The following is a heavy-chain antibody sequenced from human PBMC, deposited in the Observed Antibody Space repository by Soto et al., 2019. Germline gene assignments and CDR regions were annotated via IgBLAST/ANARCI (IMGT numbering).Heavy chain of an antibody. V-gene: IGHV1-3*01. CDR2: INGRNGNT. D-gene: IGHD3-22*01. CDR1: GYTFTSYA. Sequence: QVQLVQSGAEVKKPGASVKVSCKASGYTFTSYAMHWVRQAPGQRLEWMGWINGRNGNTKYSQKFQGRVTITRDTSASTAYMGLSSLRAEDTAVYYCARSIVVVTRFDYWGQGTLVTVSS. CDR3: ARSIVVVTRFDY. J-gene: IGHJ4*02.